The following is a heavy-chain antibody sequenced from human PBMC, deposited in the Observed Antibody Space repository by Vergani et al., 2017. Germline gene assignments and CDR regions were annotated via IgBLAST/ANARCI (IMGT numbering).Heavy chain of an antibody. CDR1: GGTFSSYA. J-gene: IGHJ6*02. CDR3: ARGGVGATLYYYDLGMHV. CDR2: NIPIFGIA. V-gene: IGHV1-69*01. Sequence: QVQLVQSGAEVKKPGYSVKVSCKASGGTFSSYAISWVRQAPGQGLEWMGGNIPIFGIANYAKKFQGRVTITTDESTSTAYMELSSLRSEDTAVSYCARGGVGATLYYYDLGMHVWGQGTTVTVSS. D-gene: IGHD2-21*02.